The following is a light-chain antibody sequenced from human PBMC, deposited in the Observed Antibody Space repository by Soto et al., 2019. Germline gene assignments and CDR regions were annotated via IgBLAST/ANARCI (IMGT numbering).Light chain of an antibody. J-gene: IGLJ3*02. Sequence: QSALTQPASVSGSPGQSITISCTGTSSDVGGYNYVSWYQQHPGKAPKLMIYEVSNRPSGVSNRFSGSMSGNTASLTISGLQAEDEADYYCSSYTSSREVFGGGTKLTVL. CDR3: SSYTSSREV. CDR1: SSDVGGYNY. V-gene: IGLV2-14*01. CDR2: EVS.